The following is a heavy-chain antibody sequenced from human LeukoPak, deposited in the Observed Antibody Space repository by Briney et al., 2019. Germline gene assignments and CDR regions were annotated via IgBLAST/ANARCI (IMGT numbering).Heavy chain of an antibody. V-gene: IGHV4-4*07. D-gene: IGHD2-2*01. CDR2: IYTSGST. J-gene: IGHJ4*02. Sequence: SETLSLTCTVSGGSTSSYYWSWIRQPAGKGLEWIGRIYTSGSTNYNPSLKSRVTISVDKSKNQFSLKLSSVTAADTAVYYCARSPVVVPAAIDYWGQGTLVTVSS. CDR3: ARSPVVVPAAIDY. CDR1: GGSTSSYY.